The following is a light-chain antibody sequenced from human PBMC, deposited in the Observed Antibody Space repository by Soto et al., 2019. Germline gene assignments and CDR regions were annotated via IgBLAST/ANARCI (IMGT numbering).Light chain of an antibody. V-gene: IGKV3-15*01. CDR1: QSVSSN. Sequence: EIVMTQSPATLSVSPGERATLSCRASQSVSSNLAWYQQKPGQTPKLLIYVASTRATGIPARFSGSGSGKVFIFTHSSLQSEDFAVYYFQKYNVGPLTFGGGTKVEYK. CDR2: VAS. J-gene: IGKJ4*01. CDR3: QKYNVGPLT.